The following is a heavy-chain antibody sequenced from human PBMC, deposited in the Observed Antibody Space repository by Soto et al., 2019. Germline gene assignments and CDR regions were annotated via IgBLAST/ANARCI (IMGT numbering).Heavy chain of an antibody. CDR2: INAGNGNT. CDR3: ARDLGSIRAVWFDP. CDR1: GYTFTSYA. J-gene: IGHJ5*02. D-gene: IGHD6-19*01. V-gene: IGHV1-3*01. Sequence: GASVKVSCKASGYTFTSYAMHWVRQAPGQRLEWMGWINAGNGNTKYSQKFQGRVTITRDTSASTAYMELSSLRSEDTAVYYCARDLGSIRAVWFDPWGQGTPVTVSS.